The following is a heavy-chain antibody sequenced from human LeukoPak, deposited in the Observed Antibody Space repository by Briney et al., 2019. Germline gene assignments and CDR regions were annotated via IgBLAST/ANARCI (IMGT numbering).Heavy chain of an antibody. V-gene: IGHV4-31*03. D-gene: IGHD1/OR15-1a*01. CDR2: TYNSGST. Sequence: SQTLSLTCTVSGGSIRSGDSYWSWIRQRPGKGLEWIGYTYNSGSTSYNPSLKSRVTISQDTSKNQLSLKLSSVSAADTALYYCATKAENRGAEWFQRWGQGTLVTVSS. CDR3: ATKAENRGAEWFQR. J-gene: IGHJ1*01. CDR1: GGSIRSGDSY.